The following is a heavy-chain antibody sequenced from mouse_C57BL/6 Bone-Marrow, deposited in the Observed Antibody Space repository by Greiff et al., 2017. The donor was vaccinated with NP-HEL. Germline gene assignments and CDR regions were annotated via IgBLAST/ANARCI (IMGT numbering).Heavy chain of an antibody. CDR1: GYTFTDYY. Sequence: EVQLQQSGPELVKPGASVKISCKASGYTFTDYYMNWVKQSHGQSLEWIGDINPNNGGTSYNQKFKGKATLTVDKSSSTAYMELRSLTSEDSAVYYCARTDGYYEAMDYWGQGTSVTVSS. CDR3: ARTDGYYEAMDY. D-gene: IGHD2-3*01. CDR2: INPNNGGT. V-gene: IGHV1-26*01. J-gene: IGHJ4*01.